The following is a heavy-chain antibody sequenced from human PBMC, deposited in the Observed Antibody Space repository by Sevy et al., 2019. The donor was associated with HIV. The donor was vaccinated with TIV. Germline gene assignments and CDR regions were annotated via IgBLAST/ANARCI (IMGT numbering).Heavy chain of an antibody. J-gene: IGHJ4*02. CDR3: ARDDGYTINWYPGY. CDR1: GFTFSTYA. Sequence: GGFLRLSCAASGFTFSTYAMHWVRQAPGKGLEWVAVISYDGGTKYYADSVKVRFTISRDNPKTTLYVQMNSLRAEDTAVYYCARDDGYTINWYPGYWGQGTLVTVSS. CDR2: ISYDGGTK. V-gene: IGHV3-30*04. D-gene: IGHD3-16*01.